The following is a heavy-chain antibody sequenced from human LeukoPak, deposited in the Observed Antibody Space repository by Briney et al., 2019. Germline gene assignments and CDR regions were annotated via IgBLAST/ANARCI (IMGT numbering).Heavy chain of an antibody. CDR1: GFTFSNAW. J-gene: IGHJ4*02. V-gene: IGHV3-15*01. CDR2: IKSKTDGGTT. Sequence: GGSLRLSCAASGFTFSNAWMSCVRQAPGKGVEWVGRIKSKTDGGTTDYAAPVKGRFTISRDDSKNTLYLQMNSLKTEDTAVYYCARDMAVGATGYWGQGTLVTVSS. CDR3: ARDMAVGATGY. D-gene: IGHD1-26*01.